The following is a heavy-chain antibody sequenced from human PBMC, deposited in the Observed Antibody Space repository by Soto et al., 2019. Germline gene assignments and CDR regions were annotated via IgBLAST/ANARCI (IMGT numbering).Heavy chain of an antibody. V-gene: IGHV1-18*01. CDR3: ARVGSSYYYAHYFYGMDL. J-gene: IGHJ6*02. Sequence: QVLLVQSGAEVKRPGASVRVSCKASGYKFTNHGISWVRQAPGQGLEWMGWISAYDGNTNYAQQFQGRVTMTMDTSTSTAYMEVKSLRSDDTAVYYCARVGSSYYYAHYFYGMDLWGQGTTVTVSS. CDR2: ISAYDGNT. D-gene: IGHD3-22*01. CDR1: GYKFTNHG.